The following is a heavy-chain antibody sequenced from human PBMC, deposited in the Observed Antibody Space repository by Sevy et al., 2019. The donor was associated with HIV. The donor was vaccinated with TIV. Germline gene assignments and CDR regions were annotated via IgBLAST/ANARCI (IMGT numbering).Heavy chain of an antibody. D-gene: IGHD5-18*01. CDR1: GDSVNNYY. V-gene: IGHV4-4*07. CDR3: ASGRGYSYSLTY. CDR2: VYASGNT. J-gene: IGHJ4*02. Sequence: SETLSLTCNVSGDSVNNYYWYWIRQPAGKGLEWIGRVYASGNTNYNPSLKSRVTMSVDTSKNHFSPKLASVTAADTAVYFCASGRGYSYSLTYWGQGTLVTVSS.